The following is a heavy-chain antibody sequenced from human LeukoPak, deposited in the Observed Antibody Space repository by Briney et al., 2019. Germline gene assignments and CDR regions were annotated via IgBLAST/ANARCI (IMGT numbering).Heavy chain of an antibody. Sequence: ASVKVSCKASGYTFTSYGISWVRQAPGQGLEWMGWISAYNGNTNYAQKLQGRVTMTTDTSTSTAYMEPRSLRSDDTAVYYCARDIVGATRGSAFDIWGQGTMVTVSS. D-gene: IGHD1-26*01. CDR1: GYTFTSYG. V-gene: IGHV1-18*01. CDR2: ISAYNGNT. CDR3: ARDIVGATRGSAFDI. J-gene: IGHJ3*02.